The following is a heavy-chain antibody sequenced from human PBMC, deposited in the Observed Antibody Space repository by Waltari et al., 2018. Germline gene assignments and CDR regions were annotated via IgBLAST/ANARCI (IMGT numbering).Heavy chain of an antibody. CDR1: GYTLTELS. D-gene: IGHD3-22*01. CDR3: ATAYYYDSSGYHLDY. J-gene: IGHJ4*02. CDR2: FDHEDGET. V-gene: IGHV1-24*01. Sequence: QVQLVQSGAEVKKPGASVKVSCKVSGYTLTELSMHWVRQAPGKGLEWMGGFDHEDGETIYAEKGQGRGTMTEDTSTDTAYMELSSLRSEDTAVYYCATAYYYDSSGYHLDYWGQGTLVTVSS.